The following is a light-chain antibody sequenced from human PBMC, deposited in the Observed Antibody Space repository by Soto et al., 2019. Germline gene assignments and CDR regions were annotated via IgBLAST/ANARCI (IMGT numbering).Light chain of an antibody. CDR3: QQYNNWPPA. V-gene: IGKV3-15*01. Sequence: EIVKTQSPATLSVSPGERVTLSCRASQSVSGNLAWYQQKPGQAPRLLIYGASTRATGIPARFSGSGSGTEFTLTISSLQSEDFAVYYCQQYNNWPPAFGQGTKVEIK. CDR2: GAS. CDR1: QSVSGN. J-gene: IGKJ1*01.